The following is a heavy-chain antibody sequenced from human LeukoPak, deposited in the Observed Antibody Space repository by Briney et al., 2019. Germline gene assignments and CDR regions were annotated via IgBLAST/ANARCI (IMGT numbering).Heavy chain of an antibody. J-gene: IGHJ6*02. Sequence: SETLSLTCAVSGGSISSYYWSWIRQPPGKGLEWIEYIYYSGSTNYNPSLKSRVTISVDTSKNQFSLKLSSVTAADTAVYYCARHLRSMVRGVITTYYYYGMDVWGQGTTVTVSS. D-gene: IGHD3-10*01. CDR3: ARHLRSMVRGVITTYYYYGMDV. CDR1: GGSISSYY. V-gene: IGHV4-59*08. CDR2: IYYSGST.